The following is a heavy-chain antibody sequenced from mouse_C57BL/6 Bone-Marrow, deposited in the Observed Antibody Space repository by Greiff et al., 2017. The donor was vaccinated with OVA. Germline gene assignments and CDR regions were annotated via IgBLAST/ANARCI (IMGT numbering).Heavy chain of an antibody. Sequence: EVQLVESEGGLVQPGSSMKLSCTASGFTFSDYYMAWVRQVPEKGLEWVANINYDGSSTYYLDSLKSRFIISRDNAKNILYLQMSSLKSEDTATYYCARGGGNYAWDYYAMDYWGQGTSVTVSS. J-gene: IGHJ4*01. D-gene: IGHD2-1*01. CDR3: ARGGGNYAWDYYAMDY. V-gene: IGHV5-16*01. CDR1: GFTFSDYY. CDR2: INYDGSST.